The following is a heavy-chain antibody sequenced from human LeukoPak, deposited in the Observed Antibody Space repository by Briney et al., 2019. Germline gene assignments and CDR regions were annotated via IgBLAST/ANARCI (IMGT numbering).Heavy chain of an antibody. CDR1: GGSISSSSYY. J-gene: IGHJ4*02. CDR3: ATSGLMVRAPHRRYFDY. V-gene: IGHV4-39*07. D-gene: IGHD3-10*01. CDR2: IYYSGST. Sequence: SETLSLTCTVSGGSISSSSYYWGWIRQPPGKGLEWIGSIYYSGSTYYNPSLKSRVTISVDTSKNQFSLKLSSVTAADTAVYYCATSGLMVRAPHRRYFDYWGQGTLVTVSS.